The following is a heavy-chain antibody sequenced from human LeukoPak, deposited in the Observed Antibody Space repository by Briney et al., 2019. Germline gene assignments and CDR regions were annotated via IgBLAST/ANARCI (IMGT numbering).Heavy chain of an antibody. CDR1: GYTFTSYY. V-gene: IGHV1-46*03. CDR2: INPSGGST. CDR3: ARTTTPGAANRAFDY. Sequence: ASVKVSCKASGYTFTSYYMHWVRQAPGQGLEWMGIINPSGGSTCYAQKFQGRVTMTRDTSTSTVYMELSSLRSEDTAVYYCARTTTPGAANRAFDYWGQGTLVTVSS. D-gene: IGHD4/OR15-4a*01. J-gene: IGHJ4*02.